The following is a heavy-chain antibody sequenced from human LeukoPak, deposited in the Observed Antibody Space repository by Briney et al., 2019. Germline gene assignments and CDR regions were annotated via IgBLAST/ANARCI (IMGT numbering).Heavy chain of an antibody. D-gene: IGHD3/OR15-3a*01. Sequence: GGSLRLSCAASGFIFSDHYMDWVRQAPGRGLEWIGRIRNKANSYTTEYAASVKGRFTISRDDSKNSLYLQINTLKIDDTAVYYCARDLEGLRGAGYWGQGTLVSVSS. V-gene: IGHV3-72*01. CDR2: IRNKANSYTT. J-gene: IGHJ4*02. CDR1: GFIFSDHY. CDR3: ARDLEGLRGAGY.